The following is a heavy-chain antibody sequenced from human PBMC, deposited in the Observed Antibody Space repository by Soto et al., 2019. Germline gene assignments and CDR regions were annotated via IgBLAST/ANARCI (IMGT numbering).Heavy chain of an antibody. D-gene: IGHD6-6*01. V-gene: IGHV4-31*03. CDR1: GGSISSGGYY. CDR2: IYYSGST. Sequence: SETLSLTCTVSGGSISSGGYYWSWIRQHPGKGLEWIGYIYYSGSTYYNPSLKSRVTISVDTSKNQFSLKLSSVTAADTAVYYCARDVGGSSPEYNWLDPWGQGTLVTVSS. CDR3: ARDVGGSSPEYNWLDP. J-gene: IGHJ5*02.